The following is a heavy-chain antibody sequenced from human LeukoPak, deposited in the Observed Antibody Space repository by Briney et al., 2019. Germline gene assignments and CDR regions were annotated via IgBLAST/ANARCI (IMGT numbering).Heavy chain of an antibody. V-gene: IGHV3-66*01. CDR3: ARRSAAKDAFDI. D-gene: IGHD6-25*01. J-gene: IGHJ3*02. CDR1: GFTVSSNY. Sequence: GGSLRLSCAASGFTVSSNYMSWVRQAPGKGLEWVSVIYSGGSTYYADSVKGRFTISRDNSKNTLYLQMNSLRAEDTAVYYCARRSAAKDAFDIWGQGTMVTVSS. CDR2: IYSGGST.